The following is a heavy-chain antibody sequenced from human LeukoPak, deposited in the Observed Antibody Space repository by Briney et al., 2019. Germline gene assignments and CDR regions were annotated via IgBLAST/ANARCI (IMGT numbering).Heavy chain of an antibody. CDR1: GYTFTTYG. CDR2: ISAYNGNT. CDR3: ARVWGYDYDSSGYSDFDY. V-gene: IGHV1-18*01. J-gene: IGHJ4*02. Sequence: ASVKVSCKASGYTFTTYGFTWVRQAPGQGLEWIGWISAYNGNTNYARKLQGRVTMTTDSSTSTAYMELRSLRSDDTAVYYCARVWGYDYDSSGYSDFDYWGQGSLVTVAS. D-gene: IGHD3-22*01.